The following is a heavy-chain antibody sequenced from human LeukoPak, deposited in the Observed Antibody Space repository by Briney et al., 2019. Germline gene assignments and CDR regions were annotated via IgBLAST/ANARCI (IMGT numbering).Heavy chain of an antibody. CDR3: ARGSVMTSDDYYDMDV. Sequence: GASVKVSCKASRYTLTMDNMHWVPQDPQQGVGWRGIINPSGGSRTYAEQFQGRVAMTRDTSTSTGYMEPSSLRSEDTAVYYCARGSVMTSDDYYDMDVWGQGTTVTVSS. D-gene: IGHD2-21*02. V-gene: IGHV1-46*01. J-gene: IGHJ6*02. CDR2: INPSGGSR. CDR1: RYTLTMDN.